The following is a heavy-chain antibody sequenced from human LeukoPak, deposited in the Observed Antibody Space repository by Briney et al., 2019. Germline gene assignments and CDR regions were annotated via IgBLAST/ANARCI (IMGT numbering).Heavy chain of an antibody. Sequence: ASQTLSLTCTVSGGSISSSSYYWGWIRQPPGKGLEWIGSIYYSGSTYYNPSLKSRVTISVDTSKNQFSLKLSSVTAADTAVYYCARDLGLTGTLDYWGQGTLVTVSS. CDR3: ARDLGLTGTLDY. CDR1: GGSISSSSYY. D-gene: IGHD1-7*01. J-gene: IGHJ4*02. V-gene: IGHV4-39*07. CDR2: IYYSGST.